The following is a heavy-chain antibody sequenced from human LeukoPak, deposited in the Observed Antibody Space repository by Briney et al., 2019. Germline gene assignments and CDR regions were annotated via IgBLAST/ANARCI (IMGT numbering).Heavy chain of an antibody. CDR3: ARRFGV. V-gene: IGHV4-61*01. CDR2: IYYSGTT. J-gene: IGHJ4*02. CDR1: GDSLSSGSYY. Sequence: SETLSLTCTVSGDSLSSGSYYWSWIRQPPGKGLEWIGYIYYSGTTNYNPSLKSRVTTSVDTSKNQFSLKLSSVTAADTAVYYCARRFGVWGQGTLVTVSS. D-gene: IGHD3-10*01.